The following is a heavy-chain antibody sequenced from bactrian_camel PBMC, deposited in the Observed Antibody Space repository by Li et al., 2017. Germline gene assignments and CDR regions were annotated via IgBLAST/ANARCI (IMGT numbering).Heavy chain of an antibody. CDR2: ISSDGTT. J-gene: IGHJ4*01. CDR3: AAQLCSGGYIAAKYNY. CDR1: GNTYNLNC. Sequence: HVQLVESGGGTVQPGGSLRLSCAASGNTYNLNCLGWYRQAPGNECELVSTISSDGTTHYGDSAKGRFTISKDNAKSTLYLQMNGLKPEDTARYYCAAQLCSGGYIAAKYNYWGQGTQVTVS. V-gene: IGHV3S53*01. D-gene: IGHD2*01.